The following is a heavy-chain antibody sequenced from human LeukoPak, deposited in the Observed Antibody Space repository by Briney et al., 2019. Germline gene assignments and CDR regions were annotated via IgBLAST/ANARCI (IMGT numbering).Heavy chain of an antibody. Sequence: PSETLSLTCTVSGDSISSGGNYWSWIRQRPGQGLERIGCIYHSGNTYYNPSLKSRLTMSVDTSKNQFSLKLSSVTAADTAVYYCARDVLRYYFDSWGQGTLVTVSS. CDR2: IYHSGNT. J-gene: IGHJ4*02. D-gene: IGHD2-8*02. V-gene: IGHV4-31*03. CDR3: ARDVLRYYFDS. CDR1: GDSISSGGNY.